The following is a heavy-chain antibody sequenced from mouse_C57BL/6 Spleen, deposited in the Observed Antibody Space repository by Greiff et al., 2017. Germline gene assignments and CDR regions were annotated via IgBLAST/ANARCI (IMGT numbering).Heavy chain of an antibody. V-gene: IGHV14-4*01. J-gene: IGHJ4*01. CDR1: GFNIKDDY. D-gene: IGHD2-5*01. CDR3: TTSYSNFYAMDD. Sequence: EVQLQQSGAELVRPGASVKLSCTASGFNIKDDYMHWVKQRPEQGLEWIGWIDPENGDTEYASKFQGKATITADTSSNTAYLQLSSLTSEDTAVYYCTTSYSNFYAMDDWGQGTSVTVSS. CDR2: IDPENGDT.